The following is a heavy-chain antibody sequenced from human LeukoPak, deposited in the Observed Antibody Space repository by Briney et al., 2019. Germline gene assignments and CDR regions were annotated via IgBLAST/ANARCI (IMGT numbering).Heavy chain of an antibody. V-gene: IGHV4-39*07. J-gene: IGHJ5*02. CDR2: IYYDGST. CDR3: ARGGKAGEYSSRPRAYNWFDP. Sequence: SETLSLTCTVSGGSFSITNYYWTWIRQPPGKGLEWIGSIYYDGSTYYYPSLKSRVTISVDTSKNQFSLKLSSVTAADTAVYYCARGGKAGEYSSRPRAYNWFDPWGQGTLVTVSS. D-gene: IGHD6-13*01. CDR1: GGSFSITNYY.